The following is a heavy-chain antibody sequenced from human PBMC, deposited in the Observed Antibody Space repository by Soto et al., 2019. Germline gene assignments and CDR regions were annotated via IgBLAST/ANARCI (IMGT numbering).Heavy chain of an antibody. D-gene: IGHD3-10*01. CDR3: ARRVVWFGDLSNGMDV. J-gene: IGHJ6*02. CDR1: GYNFTSYW. V-gene: IGHV5-10-1*01. CDR2: IDPSDSYT. Sequence: GESLKISCNGSGYNFTSYWISWGRQMPGKGLEWMGRIDPSDSYTNYSPSFQGHVTISADKSISTAYLQWSSLKASDTAMYYCARRVVWFGDLSNGMDVWGQGTTVTVSS.